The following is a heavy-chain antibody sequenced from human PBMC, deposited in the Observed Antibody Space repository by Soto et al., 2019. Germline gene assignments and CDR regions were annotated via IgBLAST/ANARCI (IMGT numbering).Heavy chain of an antibody. Sequence: SVKVSCKASGFTFTSSAVQWVRQARGQRLEWIGWIVVGSGNTNYAQKFQERVTITRDMSTSTAYMELSSLRSEDTAVYYCAADVTGYYDDAFDIWGQGTMVTVSS. J-gene: IGHJ3*02. V-gene: IGHV1-58*01. CDR1: GFTFTSSA. D-gene: IGHD3-22*01. CDR2: IVVGSGNT. CDR3: AADVTGYYDDAFDI.